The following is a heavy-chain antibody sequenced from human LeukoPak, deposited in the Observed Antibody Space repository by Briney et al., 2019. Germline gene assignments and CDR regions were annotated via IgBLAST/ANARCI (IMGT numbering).Heavy chain of an antibody. CDR2: IIPIFGTA. CDR1: GGTFSSYA. CDR3: ASSGYSYGPDAFDI. J-gene: IGHJ3*02. Sequence: GASVKVSCKASGGTFSSYAISWVRQAPGQGLEWMGGIIPIFGTANYAQKFQGRVTITTDESTSTAYMELSSLRSEDTAAYYCASSGYSYGPDAFDIWGQGTMVTVSS. V-gene: IGHV1-69*05. D-gene: IGHD5-18*01.